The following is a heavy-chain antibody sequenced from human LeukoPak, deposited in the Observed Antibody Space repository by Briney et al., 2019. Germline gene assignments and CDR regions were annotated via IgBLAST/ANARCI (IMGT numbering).Heavy chain of an antibody. CDR1: GFTFSSYA. CDR2: ISYDGSNK. CDR3: AKDALIEAYYFDY. D-gene: IGHD6-6*01. J-gene: IGHJ4*02. V-gene: IGHV3-30*04. Sequence: GGSLRLSCAASGFTFSSYAMHWVRQAPGKGLEWVAVISYDGSNKYYADSVKGRFTISRDNSKNTLYLQMNSLRAEDTAVYYCAKDALIEAYYFDYWGQGTLVTVSS.